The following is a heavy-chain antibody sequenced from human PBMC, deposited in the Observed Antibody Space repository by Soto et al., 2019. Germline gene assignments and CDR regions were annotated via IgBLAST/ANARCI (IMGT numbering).Heavy chain of an antibody. CDR2: IYYSGST. CDR1: GGSISSGDYY. V-gene: IGHV4-30-4*01. CDR3: AREYSSSPTGLDP. Sequence: SETLSLTCTVSGGSISSGDYYWSWIRQPPGKGLEWIGYIYYSGSTYYNPSLKSRVTISVDTSKNQFSLKLSSVTAADTAVYYCAREYSSSPTGLDPWGQGTLVTVSS. J-gene: IGHJ5*02. D-gene: IGHD6-6*01.